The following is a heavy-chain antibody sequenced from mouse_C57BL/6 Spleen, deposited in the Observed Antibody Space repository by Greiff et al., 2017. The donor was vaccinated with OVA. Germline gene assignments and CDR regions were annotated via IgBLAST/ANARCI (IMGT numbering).Heavy chain of an antibody. CDR3: ARVTTVGATSAMDY. CDR2: IYPGGGFT. J-gene: IGHJ4*01. CDR1: GYTFTNYW. D-gene: IGHD1-1*01. Sequence: VQLQQSGAELVRPGTSVKMSCKASGYTFTNYWIGWAKQRPGHGLAWLGDIYPGGGFTTYNEPFTGKATLTADKASSTAYMQYSSLTSEDAAIDYSARVTTVGATSAMDYGGQGTSGTVSS. V-gene: IGHV1-63*01.